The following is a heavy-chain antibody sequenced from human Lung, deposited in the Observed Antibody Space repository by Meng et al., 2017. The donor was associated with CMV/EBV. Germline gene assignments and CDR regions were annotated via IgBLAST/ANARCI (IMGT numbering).Heavy chain of an antibody. J-gene: IGHJ6*02. D-gene: IGHD3-9*01. CDR1: GFTFSSYS. CDR2: ISSSSSYI. V-gene: IGHV3-21*01. CDR3: ARDLYDILTGYYKGYYGIDV. Sequence: GESXKISCAASGFTFSSYSMNWVRQAPGKGLEWVSSISSSSSYIYYADSVKGRFTISRDNAKNSLYLQMNSLRAEDTAVYYCARDLYDILTGYYKGYYGIDVWGQGXTVTVSS.